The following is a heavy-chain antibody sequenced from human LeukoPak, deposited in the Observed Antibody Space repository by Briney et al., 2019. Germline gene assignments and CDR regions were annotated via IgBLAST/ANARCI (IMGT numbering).Heavy chain of an antibody. Sequence: GGSLRLSCAASGFTFSDYYMSWIRQAPGKGLEWVSYICSSGSTIYYADSVKGRFTISRDNAKNSLYLQMNSLRAKDTAVYCCARDEWQLVFDYYYYYYMDVWGKGTTVTVSS. J-gene: IGHJ6*03. CDR2: ICSSGSTI. CDR3: ARDEWQLVFDYYYYYYMDV. D-gene: IGHD6-6*01. V-gene: IGHV3-11*01. CDR1: GFTFSDYY.